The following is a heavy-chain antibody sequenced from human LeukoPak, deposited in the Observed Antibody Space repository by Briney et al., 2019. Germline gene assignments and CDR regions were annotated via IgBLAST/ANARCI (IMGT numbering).Heavy chain of an antibody. CDR3: ARGEERDFDY. V-gene: IGHV4-61*02. J-gene: IGHJ4*02. CDR2: IYTSGST. CDR1: GGSISSGSYY. Sequence: SETLSLTCTVSGGSISSGSYYWSWIRQPAGKGLEWIGRIYTSGSTNYNPSLKSRVTISVDTSKNQFSLKLNSVTAADTAVYYCARGEERDFDYWGQGTLVTVSS.